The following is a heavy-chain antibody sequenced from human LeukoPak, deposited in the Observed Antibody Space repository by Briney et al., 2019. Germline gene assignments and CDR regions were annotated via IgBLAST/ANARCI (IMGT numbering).Heavy chain of an antibody. D-gene: IGHD6-19*01. CDR2: IDYSGST. CDR1: GGSISSSSYY. V-gene: IGHV4-39*01. J-gene: IGHJ4*02. Sequence: PSETLSLTCTVSGGSISSSSYYWGWIRQPPGKGLEWIGSIDYSGSTYYNPSLKSRVTISVDTSKNKFSLKLSSGTAADTAVYYCARRARVAVDYWGQGTQVTVSS. CDR3: ARRARVAVDY.